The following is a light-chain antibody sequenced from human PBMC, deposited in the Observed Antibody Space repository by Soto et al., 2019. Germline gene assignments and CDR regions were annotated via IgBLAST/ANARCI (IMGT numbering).Light chain of an antibody. Sequence: DIQLTQSPSFLSASVGDRVTITCRASQGISSYLAWYQQKPGKAPKLLIYAASTLQSGVPSRFSGSGSGTEFTLTISSLQPEDFAIYYCQQLNSYPSFGQGTKVEIK. CDR1: QGISSY. CDR2: AAS. CDR3: QQLNSYPS. V-gene: IGKV1-9*01. J-gene: IGKJ1*01.